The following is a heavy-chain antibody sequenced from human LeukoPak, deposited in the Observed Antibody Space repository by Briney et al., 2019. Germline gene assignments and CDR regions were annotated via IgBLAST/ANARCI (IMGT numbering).Heavy chain of an antibody. CDR2: ISAYNGNT. CDR1: GYTFTSYG. J-gene: IGHJ4*02. D-gene: IGHD3-10*01. V-gene: IGHV1-18*04. Sequence: ASVKVSCKASGYTFTSYGISWVRQVPGQGLEWMGWISAYNGNTNYAQKLQGRVTMTTDTSTSTAYMELRSLRSDDTAVYYCARDGHKELLWFGESLFDYWGQGTLVTVSS. CDR3: ARDGHKELLWFGESLFDY.